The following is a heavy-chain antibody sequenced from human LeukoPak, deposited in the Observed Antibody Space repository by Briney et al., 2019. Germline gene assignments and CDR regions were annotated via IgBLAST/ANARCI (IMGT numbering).Heavy chain of an antibody. J-gene: IGHJ4*02. CDR3: AGERGEEYSSGWYKTNFFDN. CDR1: GGSISSSSYY. CDR2: IYYSGST. D-gene: IGHD6-19*01. V-gene: IGHV4-39*07. Sequence: SETLSLTCTVSGGSISSSSYYWGWIRQPPGKGLEWIGSIYYSGSTYYNPSLKSRVTISVDTSKNQFSLKLSPVTGADTAVYYCAGERGEEYSSGWYKTNFFDNWGQGIRVTVS.